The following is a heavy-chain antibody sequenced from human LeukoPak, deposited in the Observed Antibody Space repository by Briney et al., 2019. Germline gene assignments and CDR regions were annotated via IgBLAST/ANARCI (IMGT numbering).Heavy chain of an antibody. CDR1: GFTFSSYS. CDR3: ARDVARDYDSSGYPDY. Sequence: PGGSLRLSCAASGFTFSSYSMNWVRQAPGKGLEWVSSISSSSSYIYYAGSVKGRFTISRDNAKNSLYLQMNSLRAEDTAVYYCARDVARDYDSSGYPDYWGQGTLVTVSS. CDR2: ISSSSSYI. V-gene: IGHV3-21*01. J-gene: IGHJ4*02. D-gene: IGHD3-22*01.